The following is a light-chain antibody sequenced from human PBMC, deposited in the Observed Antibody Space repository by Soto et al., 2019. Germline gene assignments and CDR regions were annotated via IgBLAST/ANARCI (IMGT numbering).Light chain of an antibody. J-gene: IGKJ1*01. CDR3: QQYGSSGT. CDR2: GAS. CDR1: QSVSNNY. V-gene: IGKV3-20*01. Sequence: EIVLTQSRGTLSLSPGERATLSCRASQSVSNNYLAWYQQKPGQAPRLLIYGASSRATGIPDRFSGSGSGTDFTLTISRLEPEDFAVYYCQQYGSSGTFGQGTKVDIK.